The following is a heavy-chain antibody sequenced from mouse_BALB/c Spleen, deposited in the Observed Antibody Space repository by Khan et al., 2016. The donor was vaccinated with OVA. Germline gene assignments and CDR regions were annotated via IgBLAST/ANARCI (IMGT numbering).Heavy chain of an antibody. Sequence: EVELVESGGDLVKPGGSLKLSCAASGFTFSSYCMSWVRQTPDKRLEWVASISRGGDYTYYPDSVKGRFTISRDKAKNTLYLQMSDLKSEDTAMFYWGDELTESFAYWGQGTLVTVSA. V-gene: IGHV5-6*01. CDR2: ISRGGDYT. CDR3: GDELTESFAY. CDR1: GFTFSSYC. D-gene: IGHD2-12*01. J-gene: IGHJ3*01.